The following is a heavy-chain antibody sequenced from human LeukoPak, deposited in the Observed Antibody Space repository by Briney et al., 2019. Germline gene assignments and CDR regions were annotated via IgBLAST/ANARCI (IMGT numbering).Heavy chain of an antibody. J-gene: IGHJ6*03. V-gene: IGHV1-18*01. CDR2: INPNSGGT. CDR3: ASYGDYDYYYYYMDV. D-gene: IGHD4-17*01. CDR1: GYTFTSYG. Sequence: ASVKVSCKASGYTFTSYGISWVRQAPGQGLEWMGWINPNSGGTNYAQKLQGRVTMTTDTSTSTAYMELRSLRSDDTAVYYCASYGDYDYYYYYMDVWGKGTTVTISS.